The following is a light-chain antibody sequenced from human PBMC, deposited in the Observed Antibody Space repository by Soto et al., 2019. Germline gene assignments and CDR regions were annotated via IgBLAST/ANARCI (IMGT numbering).Light chain of an antibody. J-gene: IGKJ1*01. CDR1: QSVSID. CDR3: QQYNKWPLT. Sequence: XXGXXAXLSXRASQSVSIDLAWYQQTPGQAPRLLIYGASTRATGVPPTFSGSASGTEFTLTISSLQSEDFTVYYCQQYNKWPLTFGQGTKVDI. V-gene: IGKV3-15*01. CDR2: GAS.